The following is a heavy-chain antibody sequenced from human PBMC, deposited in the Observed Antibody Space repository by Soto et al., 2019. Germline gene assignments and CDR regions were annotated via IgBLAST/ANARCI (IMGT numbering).Heavy chain of an antibody. CDR2: IDPSDSDT. CDR1: GYIFPNTW. V-gene: IGHV5-51*01. Sequence: GASLKISCKASGYIFPNTWIGWVRQMPGIGLEWMGIIDPSDSDTTYSPSFQGQVTISVDKDSATAYLQWNSLKASDTAIYYCARQEPPRYCTSATCYAPFDYWGQGTLVTVSS. CDR3: ARQEPPRYCTSATCYAPFDY. J-gene: IGHJ4*02. D-gene: IGHD2-2*01.